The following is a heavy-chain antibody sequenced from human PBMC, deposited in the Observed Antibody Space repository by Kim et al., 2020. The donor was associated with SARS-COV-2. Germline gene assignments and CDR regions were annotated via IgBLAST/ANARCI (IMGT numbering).Heavy chain of an antibody. J-gene: IGHJ6*02. V-gene: IGHV5-51*01. CDR1: GYSFTSYW. CDR2: IYPGDSDT. CDR3: ARNLVAAWVDYYGMDV. D-gene: IGHD2-15*01. Sequence: GGYLRLSCKGSGYSFTSYWIGWVRQMPGKGLEWMGIIYPGDSDTRYSPSFQGQVTISADKSISTAYLQWSSLKASDTAMYYCARNLVAAWVDYYGMDVWGQGATVTVSS.